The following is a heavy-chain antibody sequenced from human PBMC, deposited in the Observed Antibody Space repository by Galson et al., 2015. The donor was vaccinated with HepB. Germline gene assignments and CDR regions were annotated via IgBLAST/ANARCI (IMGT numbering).Heavy chain of an antibody. CDR2: VKGDGIST. CDR3: AKRLHYDSTGYYRRGYFDY. J-gene: IGHJ4*02. CDR1: GFTFTNYA. Sequence: SLRLSCAASGFTFTNYAMTWVRQAPGKGLEWVSAVKGDGISTYYANSVKGRFTISRDNSKNTLFLQMNGLRAEDTAVYYCAKRLHYDSTGYYRRGYFDYWGQGTLVTVSS. D-gene: IGHD3-22*01. V-gene: IGHV3-23*01.